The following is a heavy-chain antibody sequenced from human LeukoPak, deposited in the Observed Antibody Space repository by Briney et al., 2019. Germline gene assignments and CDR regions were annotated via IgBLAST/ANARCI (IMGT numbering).Heavy chain of an antibody. CDR2: IIPILGIA. Sequence: SVKVSCKASGGTFSSYAISWVRQAPGQGLEWMGRIIPILGIANYAQKFQGRVTITADKSTSTAYMELSSLRSEDTAVYYCARVYYDSSGYQLYFDYWGQGTLVTVSS. D-gene: IGHD3-22*01. CDR1: GGTFSSYA. V-gene: IGHV1-69*04. CDR3: ARVYYDSSGYQLYFDY. J-gene: IGHJ4*02.